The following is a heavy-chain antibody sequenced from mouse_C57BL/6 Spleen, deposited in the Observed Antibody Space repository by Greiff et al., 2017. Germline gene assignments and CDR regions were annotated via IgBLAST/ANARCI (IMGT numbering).Heavy chain of an antibody. Sequence: VQLPQSGPGLVKPSQSLSLTCSVTGYSITSCYYWNWIRQFPGTKLEWMGYISYDGSNNYNPSLNNRISITRDTSKNQFFLKLNSVTTEDTATYYCASYYYGSSYDWYFDVWGTGTTVTVSS. CDR1: GYSITSCYY. D-gene: IGHD1-1*01. V-gene: IGHV3-6*01. CDR2: ISYDGSN. CDR3: ASYYYGSSYDWYFDV. J-gene: IGHJ1*03.